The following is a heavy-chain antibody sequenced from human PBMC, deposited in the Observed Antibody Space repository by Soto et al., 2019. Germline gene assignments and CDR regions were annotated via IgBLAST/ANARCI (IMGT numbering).Heavy chain of an antibody. CDR1: GFTLSSYG. CDR3: ARGLPYDSSGYFFDH. CDR2: ISYHGTNK. J-gene: IGHJ4*02. Sequence: GGSLRLSCAASGFTLSSYGMHWVRQAPGKGLEWVALISYHGTNKYYADSVKGRFTISRDNSKNTLYLQMNSLRAEDTAVYYCARGLPYDSSGYFFDHWGQGTLVTVSS. V-gene: IGHV3-30*03. D-gene: IGHD3-22*01.